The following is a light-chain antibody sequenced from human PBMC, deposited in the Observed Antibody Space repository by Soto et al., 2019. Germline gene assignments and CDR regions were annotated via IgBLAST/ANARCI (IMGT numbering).Light chain of an antibody. CDR1: XGXSSYA. Sequence: QPVLTQSPSASAXXXXSVXXXXXXXXGXSSYAIAWHQQQPEKGPRYLMKLSSDGSHSKGDGIPDRFSGSSSGAERYLTISSLQSEDEADYYCQTWDTGARVVFGGGTKLTVL. J-gene: IGLJ2*01. V-gene: IGLV4-69*01. CDR3: QTWDTGARVV. CDR2: LSSDGSH.